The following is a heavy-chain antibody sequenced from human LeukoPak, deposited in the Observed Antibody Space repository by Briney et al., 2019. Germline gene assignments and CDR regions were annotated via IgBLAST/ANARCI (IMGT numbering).Heavy chain of an antibody. CDR3: ARGGEQGDGYNYDY. Sequence: ASVKVSCKASGYTFTGYYMHWVRQAPGQGLEWMGWINPNSGGTNYAQKFQGWVTMARDTSISTAYMELSRLRSDDTAVYYCARGGEQGDGYNYDYWGQGTLVTVSS. D-gene: IGHD5-24*01. CDR2: INPNSGGT. V-gene: IGHV1-2*04. J-gene: IGHJ4*02. CDR1: GYTFTGYY.